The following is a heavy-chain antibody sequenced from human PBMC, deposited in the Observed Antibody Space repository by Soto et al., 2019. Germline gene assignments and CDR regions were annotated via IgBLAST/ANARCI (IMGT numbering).Heavy chain of an antibody. CDR3: AISSPMGAVAGY. CDR1: GYTFTSYD. V-gene: IGHV1-8*01. D-gene: IGHD6-19*01. J-gene: IGHJ4*02. CDR2: MNPNSGNT. Sequence: QVQLVQSGAEVKKPGASVKVSCKASGYTFTSYDINWVRQATGQGLEWMAWMNPNSGNTGYAQKFQGRVTMTRNTSISTDYMELSSLRSEDTAVYYCAISSPMGAVAGYWGQGTLVTVSS.